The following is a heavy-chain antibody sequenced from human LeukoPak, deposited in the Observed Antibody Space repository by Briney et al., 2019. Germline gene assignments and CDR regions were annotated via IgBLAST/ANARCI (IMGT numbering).Heavy chain of an antibody. CDR3: AKDAGDYYDSSGAFRY. Sequence: GDSLRLSCAASGFTFSSYGMHWVRQAPGKGLEWVAVISYDGSNKYYADSVKGRFTISRDNSKNTLYLQMNSLRAEDTAVYYCAKDAGDYYDSSGAFRYWGQGTLVTVSS. CDR1: GFTFSSYG. V-gene: IGHV3-30*18. J-gene: IGHJ4*02. CDR2: ISYDGSNK. D-gene: IGHD3-22*01.